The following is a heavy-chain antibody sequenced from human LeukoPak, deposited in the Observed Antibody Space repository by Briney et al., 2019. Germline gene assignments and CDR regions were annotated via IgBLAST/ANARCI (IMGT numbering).Heavy chain of an antibody. CDR1: GYKFIDFG. CDR3: ARWETGSWFDP. CDR2: ISGYNGKT. J-gene: IGHJ5*02. Sequence: ASVKVSCKASGYKFIDFGITWVRQAPGQGLEWMGWISGYNGKTNYAQKFQGRVTMTTDTSTSTVYLELRSLRSDDTAVYYCARWETGSWFDPWGQGTLVTISS. D-gene: IGHD1-14*01. V-gene: IGHV1-18*01.